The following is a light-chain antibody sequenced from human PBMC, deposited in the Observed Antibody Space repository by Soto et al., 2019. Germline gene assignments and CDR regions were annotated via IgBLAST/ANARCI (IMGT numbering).Light chain of an antibody. CDR1: QGIRNY. J-gene: IGKJ1*01. CDR2: AAS. Sequence: DIQMTQSPSSLSASVGDRVTITCRASQGIRNYLAWYQQKPGKVPKLLIYAASTLQSGVPSRFSGSGSGTDFTLTISSLQPEDVATYYCQKYTSAPHTFGQGTKVEIK. CDR3: QKYTSAPHT. V-gene: IGKV1-27*01.